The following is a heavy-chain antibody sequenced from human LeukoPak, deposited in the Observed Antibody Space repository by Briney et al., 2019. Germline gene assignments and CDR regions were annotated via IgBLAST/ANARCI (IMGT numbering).Heavy chain of an antibody. CDR3: ASGTYYYFDF. CDR1: GDSINSYY. CDR2: IYYSGST. D-gene: IGHD1-26*01. J-gene: IGHJ4*02. V-gene: IGHV4-59*08. Sequence: SETLFLTCTVSGDSINSYYWSWIRQPPGKGLEWIGYIYYSGSTNYNPSLKNRVTISVDTSKNQFSLKLRSVTAADTAVYYCASGTYYYFDFWGQGTLVTVSS.